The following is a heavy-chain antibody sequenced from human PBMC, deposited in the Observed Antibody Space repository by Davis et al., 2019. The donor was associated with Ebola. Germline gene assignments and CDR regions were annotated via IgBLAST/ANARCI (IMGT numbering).Heavy chain of an antibody. D-gene: IGHD2-2*01. CDR2: MNPNSGNT. CDR1: GYTFTSYY. CDR3: ARAGIVVVPAAISFDP. V-gene: IGHV1-8*02. J-gene: IGHJ5*02. Sequence: ASVKVSCKASGYTFTSYYMHWVRQAPGQGLEWMGWMNPNSGNTGYAQKFQGRVTMTRNTSISTAYMELSSLRSEDTAVYYCARAGIVVVPAAISFDPWGQGTLVTVSS.